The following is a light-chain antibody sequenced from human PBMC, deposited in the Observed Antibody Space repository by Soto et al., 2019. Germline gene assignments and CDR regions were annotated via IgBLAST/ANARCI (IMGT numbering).Light chain of an antibody. CDR3: QQSLTMPIT. CDR2: SAS. Sequence: DIRMTQSPASLSVFLGDRVPIPCRASQGINNYLNWYLQRPGQAPKLLIRSASTLQRGVPSRFSGSGSRTEFTLTIADLQPDDFGTYYCQQSLTMPITFGHGTRLDIK. J-gene: IGKJ5*01. CDR1: QGINNY. V-gene: IGKV1-39*01.